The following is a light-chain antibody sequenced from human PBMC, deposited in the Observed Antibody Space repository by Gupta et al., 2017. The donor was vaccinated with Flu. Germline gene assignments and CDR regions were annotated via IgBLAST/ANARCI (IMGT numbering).Light chain of an antibody. CDR1: SSKIGADFD. V-gene: IGLV1-40*01. CDR3: QSFDSSLSGSV. J-gene: IGLJ3*02. CDR2: GNA. Sequence: QSLLTQPPSVSGAPGQRVTNSCTVSSSKIGADFDVHWYQQLPGAAPKLLIYGNANRPSGVPDRFSGSKSGTSASLAITGLQAEDEADYYCQSFDSSLSGSVFGGGTKLTVL.